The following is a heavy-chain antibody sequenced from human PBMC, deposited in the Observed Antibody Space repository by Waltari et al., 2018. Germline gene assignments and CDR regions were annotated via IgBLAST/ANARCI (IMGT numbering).Heavy chain of an antibody. J-gene: IGHJ3*02. CDR1: GFTFSSYG. D-gene: IGHD3-10*01. Sequence: QVQLVESGGGVVQPGRSLRLSCAASGFTFSSYGMHWVRQAPGKGLGWVAVIWYDGMNKYYADSVKGRFTISRDNSKNTLYLQMNSLRAEDTAMYYCAKGSLAGAVGAFDIWGQGTMVTVSS. CDR3: AKGSLAGAVGAFDI. V-gene: IGHV3-30*18. CDR2: IWYDGMNK.